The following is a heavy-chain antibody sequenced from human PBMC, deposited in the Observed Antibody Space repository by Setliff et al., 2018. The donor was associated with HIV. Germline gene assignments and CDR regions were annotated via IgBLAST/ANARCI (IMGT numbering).Heavy chain of an antibody. CDR2: IEPSSGGT. Sequence: ASVKVSCKASGYTFTAYYIHWVRQAPGHGLQLMGRIEPSSGGTNYIQKFQGRVTITSDTSVYTVYMELTGLTSDDTAVYYCARHDHSSVNSGSLYAFDVWGQGTMVTVSS. CDR1: GYTFTAYY. V-gene: IGHV1-2*06. D-gene: IGHD3-22*01. CDR3: ARHDHSSVNSGSLYAFDV. J-gene: IGHJ3*01.